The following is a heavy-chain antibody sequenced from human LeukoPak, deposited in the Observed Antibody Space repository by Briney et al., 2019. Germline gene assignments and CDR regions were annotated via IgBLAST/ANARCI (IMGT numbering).Heavy chain of an antibody. CDR2: INGDGRSI. CDR3: ANSSLDV. CDR1: GFTFSSYW. V-gene: IGHV3-74*01. J-gene: IGHJ6*02. Sequence: GGSLRLSRAASGFTFSSYWMQWVRHPPGKGLGSVSRINGDGRSISQAHSVKGRFTVYRDNAKNTLYLQMNSLRAEDTAVYYCANSSLDVWGQGTTVTVS. D-gene: IGHD2-15*01.